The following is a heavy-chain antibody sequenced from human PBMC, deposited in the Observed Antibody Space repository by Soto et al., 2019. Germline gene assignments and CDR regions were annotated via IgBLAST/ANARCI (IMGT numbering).Heavy chain of an antibody. CDR2: IYPSVSS. Sequence: SETLSLTCSVSGFAISRGYYWSWVRQPPGKGLEWIGSIYPSVSSYHNPSLATRLGLSIDASKNQFTLNLTSVTAADTALYFCAREKVGTTFFDTWGQGIQVTDSS. J-gene: IGHJ4*02. V-gene: IGHV4-38-2*02. CDR1: GFAISRGYY. D-gene: IGHD2-21*02. CDR3: AREKVGTTFFDT.